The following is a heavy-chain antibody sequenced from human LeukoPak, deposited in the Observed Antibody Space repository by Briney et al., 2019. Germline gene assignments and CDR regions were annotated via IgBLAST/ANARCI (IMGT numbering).Heavy chain of an antibody. CDR1: GYSFTSYW. V-gene: IGHV5-51*01. CDR2: IYPGDSDT. D-gene: IGHD6-13*01. Sequence: GESLKISCKGSGYSFTSYWIGWVRQMPGKGLEWMGIIYPGDSDTRYSPSFQGQVTISADKSISTAYLQWSSLKASDTAMYYCANRPGYSTPSTSFNSWARGTRVPFS. CDR3: ANRPGYSTPSTSFNS. J-gene: IGHJ4*02.